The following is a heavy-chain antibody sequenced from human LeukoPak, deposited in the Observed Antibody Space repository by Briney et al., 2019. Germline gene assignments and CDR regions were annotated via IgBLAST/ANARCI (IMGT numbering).Heavy chain of an antibody. J-gene: IGHJ3*02. CDR3: ARPYYYDRGVSFGAFDI. D-gene: IGHD3-22*01. CDR2: INPNSGGT. Sequence: ASVKVSCKASGYTFTGYYMHWVRQAPGQGLEWMVWINPNSGGTNYAQKFQGRVTMTMDTSISTAYMELSRLRSDDTAVYYCARPYYYDRGVSFGAFDIWGQGTMVTVSS. V-gene: IGHV1-2*02. CDR1: GYTFTGYY.